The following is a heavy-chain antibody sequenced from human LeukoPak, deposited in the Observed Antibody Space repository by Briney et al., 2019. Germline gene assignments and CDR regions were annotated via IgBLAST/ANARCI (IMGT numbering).Heavy chain of an antibody. J-gene: IGHJ4*02. Sequence: GGSLRLSCAASGFTVSSNYMSWVRQAPGKGLEWVSAISGSGGSTYYADSVKGRFTISRDNSKNTLYLQMNSLRAEDTAVYYCARGHYYDSSGYWCPFDYWGQGTLVTVSS. CDR3: ARGHYYDSSGYWCPFDY. D-gene: IGHD3-22*01. CDR1: GFTVSSNY. V-gene: IGHV3-23*01. CDR2: ISGSGGST.